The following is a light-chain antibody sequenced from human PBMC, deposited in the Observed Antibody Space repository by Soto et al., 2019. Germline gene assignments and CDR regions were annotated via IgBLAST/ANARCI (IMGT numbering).Light chain of an antibody. CDR3: QQYGSSTLT. V-gene: IGKV3-20*01. CDR1: QSVSSSY. J-gene: IGKJ4*01. CDR2: DAS. Sequence: EIVLTQSPGTLSLSPGERATLSCRASQSVSSSYLAWYQQKLGQAPRLLIYDASKRATGIPHRFSGSGSGTDFTLTISRLEPEDFAVYYCQQYGSSTLTFGGGTKVEIK.